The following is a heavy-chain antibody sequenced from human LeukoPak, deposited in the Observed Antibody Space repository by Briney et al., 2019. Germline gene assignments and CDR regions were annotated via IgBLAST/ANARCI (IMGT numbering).Heavy chain of an antibody. CDR1: GYTFTGYY. CDR2: INPNSGGT. D-gene: IGHD5-12*01. J-gene: IGHJ4*02. CDR3: ARAPVATPSEFDY. Sequence: ASVKVSCKASGYTFTGYYMHWVRQAPGQGLEWMGRINPNSGGTNYAQKFQGRVTMTRDTSISTAYMELGRLRSDDTAVYYCARAPVATPSEFDYWGQGTLVTVSS. V-gene: IGHV1-2*06.